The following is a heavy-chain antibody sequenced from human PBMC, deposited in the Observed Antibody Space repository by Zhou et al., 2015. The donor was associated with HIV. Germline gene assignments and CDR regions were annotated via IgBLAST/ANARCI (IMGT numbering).Heavy chain of an antibody. J-gene: IGHJ4*02. Sequence: QVQLVQSGAEVKKPGSSVKVSCKASGGTFSNHGISWVRQAPGHALEWMGGIIPILRIPNYAETLQGRVTITADTSTNTVYMELSSLRSEDTAVYYCAGDSDVSGPIAFDHWGQGTLVTVSS. V-gene: IGHV1-69*10. CDR3: AGDSDVSGPIAFDH. CDR2: IIPILRIP. CDR1: GGTFSNHG. D-gene: IGHD3-16*01.